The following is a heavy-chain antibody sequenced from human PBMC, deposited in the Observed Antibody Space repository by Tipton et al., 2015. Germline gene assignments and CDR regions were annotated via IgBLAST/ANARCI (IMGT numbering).Heavy chain of an antibody. Sequence: TLSLTCTVSGDSISSRGYYWNWIRQQPGKGLERLGYIYYSGSTYYNPSLKSRLTISLDTSKNHFSLKLTSVTAADTAVYFCARDPSCSGDRCYGRDNGWRDPWGQGILVAVSS. V-gene: IGHV4-31*03. CDR1: GDSISSRGYY. D-gene: IGHD2-15*01. J-gene: IGHJ5*02. CDR2: IYYSGST. CDR3: ARDPSCSGDRCYGRDNGWRDP.